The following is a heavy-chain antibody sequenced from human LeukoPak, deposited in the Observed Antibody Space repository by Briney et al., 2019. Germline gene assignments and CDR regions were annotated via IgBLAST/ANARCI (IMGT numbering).Heavy chain of an antibody. J-gene: IGHJ4*02. CDR2: IKKDGSDK. Sequence: GGSLRLSCVASGFTFKDYWMTWVRQAPGKGLEWVANIKKDGSDKYYVDSVKGRFTISRDNAKNSLYLQMNSLRAEDTAVYYCAREHSDYWGQGTLVTVSS. CDR3: AREHSDY. CDR1: GFTFKDYW. V-gene: IGHV3-7*01. D-gene: IGHD3-3*02.